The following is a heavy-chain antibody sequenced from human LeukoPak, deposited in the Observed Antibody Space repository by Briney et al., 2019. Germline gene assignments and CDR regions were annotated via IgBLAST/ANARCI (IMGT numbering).Heavy chain of an antibody. V-gene: IGHV1-3*01. CDR2: INACNGNT. Sequence: ASVKVSCKASGYTFTSYAMHWVRQAPGQRLEWMGWINACNGNTKYSQKFQGRVTITRDTSASTAYMELSSLRSEDTAVYYCARGYCSGGSCYHYYYGMDVWGQGTTVTVSS. J-gene: IGHJ6*02. D-gene: IGHD2-15*01. CDR3: ARGYCSGGSCYHYYYGMDV. CDR1: GYTFTSYA.